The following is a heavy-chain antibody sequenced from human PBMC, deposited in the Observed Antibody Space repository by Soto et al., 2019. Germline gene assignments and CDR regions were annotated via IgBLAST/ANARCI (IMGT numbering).Heavy chain of an antibody. CDR2: IYYSGST. CDR3: ARGGDTAMAPLDY. Sequence: QVQLQESGPGLVKPSQTLSLTCTVSGGSISSGDYYWSWIRQPPGKGLEWIGYIYYSGSTYYNPSLKSRVTISVDTSKNQFPLKLSSVTAADTAVYYCARGGDTAMAPLDYWGQGTLVTVSS. V-gene: IGHV4-30-4*01. D-gene: IGHD5-18*01. CDR1: GGSISSGDYY. J-gene: IGHJ4*02.